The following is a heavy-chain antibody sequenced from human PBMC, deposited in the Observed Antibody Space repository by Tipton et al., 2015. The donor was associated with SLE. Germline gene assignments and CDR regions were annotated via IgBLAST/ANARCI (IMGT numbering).Heavy chain of an antibody. V-gene: IGHV4-39*07. CDR2: MYYRGGT. D-gene: IGHD3-9*01. J-gene: IGHJ4*02. CDR1: GGSISSSDYY. Sequence: TLSLTCTISGGSISSSDYYWGWIRQPPEKGLEWIGSMYYRGGTYYNPSLESRVTMSLDTSKNQFSLKLTSVTAADTAVYYCARAILTAYNFFDYWGQGSLGTVSS. CDR3: ARAILTAYNFFDY.